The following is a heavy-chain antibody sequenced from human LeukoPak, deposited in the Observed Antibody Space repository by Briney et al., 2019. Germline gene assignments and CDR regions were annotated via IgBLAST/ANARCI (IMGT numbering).Heavy chain of an antibody. CDR2: ISYDGSNK. V-gene: IGHV3-30-3*01. J-gene: IGHJ5*02. Sequence: PGGSLRLSCAASGFTFSSYAMHWVRQAPGKGLEWVAVISYDGSNKYYADSVKGRFTISRDNAKNSLYLQMNSLRAEDTAVYYCARDYIVVVPAAIGGGPNWFDPWGQGTLVTVSS. D-gene: IGHD2-2*02. CDR3: ARDYIVVVPAAIGGGPNWFDP. CDR1: GFTFSSYA.